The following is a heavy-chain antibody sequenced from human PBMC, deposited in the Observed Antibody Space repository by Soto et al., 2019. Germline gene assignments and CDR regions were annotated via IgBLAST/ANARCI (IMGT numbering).Heavy chain of an antibody. CDR2: IYYTGFS. V-gene: IGHV4-59*02. CDR3: ARGGITLFFMDV. J-gene: IGHJ6*02. Sequence: PSETLSLTCTFSGDSVTSNYLTWIRQSPGKGLEWIGYIYYTGFSHYSPSLKSRVTLSVDTSKNHFSLQLTSVTAADTAVYYCARGGITLFFMDVWGQGTTVTVSS. CDR1: GDSVTSNY. D-gene: IGHD3-3*01.